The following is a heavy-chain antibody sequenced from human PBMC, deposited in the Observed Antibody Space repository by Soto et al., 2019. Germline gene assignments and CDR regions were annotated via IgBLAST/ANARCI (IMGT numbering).Heavy chain of an antibody. Sequence: ASVKVSCKASGYTFTSYYMHWVRQAPGQGLEWMGIINPSGGSTSYAQKFQGRVTMTRDTSTSTVYMELSSLRSEDTAVYYCARDSYCSGGSCYPFDHYYYGMDVWGQGTTVTVSS. CDR1: GYTFTSYY. D-gene: IGHD2-15*01. V-gene: IGHV1-46*01. CDR2: INPSGGST. J-gene: IGHJ6*02. CDR3: ARDSYCSGGSCYPFDHYYYGMDV.